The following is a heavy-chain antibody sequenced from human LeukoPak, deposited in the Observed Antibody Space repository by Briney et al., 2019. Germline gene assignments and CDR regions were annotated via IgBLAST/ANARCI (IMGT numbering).Heavy chain of an antibody. CDR2: INPNSGGT. D-gene: IGHD6-6*01. CDR1: GYTFTGYY. CDR3: ARCPSDGDYYYYMDV. J-gene: IGHJ6*03. Sequence: ASVKVSCKASGYTFTGYYMHWVRQAPGQGLEWMGWINPNSGGTNYAQKFQGRVTMTRDTSISTAYMELSRLRSDDTAVYYCARCPSDGDYYYYMDVWGKGTTVTVSS. V-gene: IGHV1-2*02.